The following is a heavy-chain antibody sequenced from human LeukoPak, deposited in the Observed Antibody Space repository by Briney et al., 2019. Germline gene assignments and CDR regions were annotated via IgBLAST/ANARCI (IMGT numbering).Heavy chain of an antibody. D-gene: IGHD2-2*01. CDR3: ARVVVVVPAALIYYYGMDV. CDR2: IYHSGST. CDR1: GGSFSGYY. J-gene: IGHJ6*02. Sequence: SETLSLTCAVYGGSFSGYYWSWIRQPPGKGLEWIGEIYHSGSTNYNPSLKSRVTISVDKSKNQFSLKLSSVTAADTAVYYCARVVVVVPAALIYYYGMDVWGQGTTVTVSS. V-gene: IGHV4-34*01.